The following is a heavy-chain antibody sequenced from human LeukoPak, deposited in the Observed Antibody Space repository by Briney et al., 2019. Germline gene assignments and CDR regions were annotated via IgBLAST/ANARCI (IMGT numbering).Heavy chain of an antibody. CDR2: IYYSGST. CDR1: GGSISSSSYY. D-gene: IGHD6-6*01. J-gene: IGHJ6*03. V-gene: IGHV4-39*01. CDR3: ARNIAARRGYYYYYMDV. Sequence: SETLSLTCTVSGGSISSSSYYWGWIRQPPGKGLEWIGSIYYSGSTYYNPSLKSRVTISVDTSKNQVSLKLSSVTAADTAVYYCARNIAARRGYYYYYMDVWGKGTTVTVSS.